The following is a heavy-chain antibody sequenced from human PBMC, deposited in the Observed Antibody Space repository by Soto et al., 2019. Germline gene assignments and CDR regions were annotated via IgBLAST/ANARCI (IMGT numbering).Heavy chain of an antibody. Sequence: PVVSLRLSCAASGFTFSSYAMNRLRQAPGKGLEWVSTINYTGGYSYYEDSVKGRFTISRDNSQKILDLQMNSLRAEDTDVYDCGKQIVVVVAAEFDYGGEGTLVTVCS. J-gene: IGHJ4*02. CDR2: INYTGGYS. CDR3: GKQIVVVVAAEFDY. CDR1: GFTFSSYA. V-gene: IGHV3-23*01. D-gene: IGHD2-15*01.